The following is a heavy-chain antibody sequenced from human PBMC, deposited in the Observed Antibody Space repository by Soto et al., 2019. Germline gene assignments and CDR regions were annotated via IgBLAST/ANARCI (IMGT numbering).Heavy chain of an antibody. CDR2: VSYFGTT. V-gene: IGHV4-59*01. D-gene: IGHD3-9*01. CDR1: GGPLTTYF. Sequence: SETLSLTCNVSGGPLTTYFWSWIRQPPGKGLEWIGYVSYFGTTNYNPSLQSRVTISVDTSKNQFSLKLSSVTAADTAVYYCARGYYDILTGYYIAYWGQGTLVTVSS. J-gene: IGHJ4*02. CDR3: ARGYYDILTGYYIAY.